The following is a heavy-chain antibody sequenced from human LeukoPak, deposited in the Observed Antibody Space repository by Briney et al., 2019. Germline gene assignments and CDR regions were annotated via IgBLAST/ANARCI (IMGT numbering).Heavy chain of an antibody. D-gene: IGHD3-10*01. CDR3: ATPRGADWYFDL. V-gene: IGHV1-2*06. CDR1: GYTFTGYY. CDR2: INPNSGGT. J-gene: IGHJ2*01. Sequence: ASAKVSCKASGYTFTGYYMHWVRQAPGQGLEWMGRINPNSGGTNYAQKFQGRVTMTRDTSISTAYMELSRLRSDDTAVYYCATPRGADWYFDLWGRGTLVTVSS.